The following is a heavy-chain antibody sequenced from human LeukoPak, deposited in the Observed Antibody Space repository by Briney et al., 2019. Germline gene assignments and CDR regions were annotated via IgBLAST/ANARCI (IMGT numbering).Heavy chain of an antibody. Sequence: PSETLFLTCTVSGGSISSSSYYWGWIRQPPGKGLEWIGSIYYSGSTYYNPSLKSRVTISVDTSKNQFPLKLSSVTAADTAVYYCAIHKWELSLFDIWGQGTMVTVSS. V-gene: IGHV4-39*01. CDR3: AIHKWELSLFDI. CDR2: IYYSGST. CDR1: GGSISSSSYY. D-gene: IGHD1-26*01. J-gene: IGHJ3*02.